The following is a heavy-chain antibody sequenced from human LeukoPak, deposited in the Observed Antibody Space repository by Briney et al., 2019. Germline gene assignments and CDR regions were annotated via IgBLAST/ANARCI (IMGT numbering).Heavy chain of an antibody. CDR1: GDSVSSNSGA. CDR3: VRDRGWGSGGGFDY. V-gene: IGHV6-1*01. J-gene: IGHJ4*02. Sequence: SQTLSLTCAISGDSVSSNSGAWTWIRQSPSRGLQWLGRTYYRSKWYNDYAVSVISRITINADTSKNQFSLQLNSVTPEGTAVYYCVRDRGWGSGGGFDYWGQGALVTVSS. D-gene: IGHD6-19*01. CDR2: TYYRSKWYN.